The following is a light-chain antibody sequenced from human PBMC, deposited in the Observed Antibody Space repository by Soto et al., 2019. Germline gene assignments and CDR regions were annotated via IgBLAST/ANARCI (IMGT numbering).Light chain of an antibody. CDR1: QSVSSN. CDR3: QQYNNWPLT. V-gene: IGKV3-15*01. Sequence: EIVMTQSPATLSVSPGERATLSCRASQSVSSNLAWYQQKPGQAPRLLIYGASTRATGIPARFSGSESGTEFTLTICSRQAEDVGVYHCQQYNNWPLTFGGGTKVEIK. CDR2: GAS. J-gene: IGKJ4*01.